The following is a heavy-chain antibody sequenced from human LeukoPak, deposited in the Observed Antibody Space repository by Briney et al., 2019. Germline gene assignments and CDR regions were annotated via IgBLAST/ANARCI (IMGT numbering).Heavy chain of an antibody. CDR1: GFTFDDYT. D-gene: IGHD4-23*01. CDR3: AKDVGGKGNYFDY. V-gene: IGHV3-43*01. Sequence: GGSLRLSCAASGFTFDDYTMHWVRHAPGKGLEWVSLISWDGGSTYYADSVKGRFTISRDNSKNSLYLQMNSLRTEVTALYYCAKDVGGKGNYFDYWSQGTLVTVSS. CDR2: ISWDGGST. J-gene: IGHJ4*02.